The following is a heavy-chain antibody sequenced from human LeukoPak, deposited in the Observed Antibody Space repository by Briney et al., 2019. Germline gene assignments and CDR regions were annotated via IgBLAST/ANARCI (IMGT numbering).Heavy chain of an antibody. Sequence: PSETLSLTCAVYGGSFSGYYWSWIRQPPGKGLEWIGEINRSGSTNYNPSLKSRVTISVDTSKNQFSLKLSSVTAADTAVYYCASFPGYYYGSGNNWFDPWGQGTLVTVSS. CDR1: GGSFSGYY. CDR3: ASFPGYYYGSGNNWFDP. CDR2: INRSGST. D-gene: IGHD3-10*01. V-gene: IGHV4-34*01. J-gene: IGHJ5*02.